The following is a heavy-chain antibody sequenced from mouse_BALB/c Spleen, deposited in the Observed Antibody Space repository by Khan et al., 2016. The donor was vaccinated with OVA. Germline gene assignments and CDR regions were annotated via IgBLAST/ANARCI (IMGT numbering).Heavy chain of an antibody. CDR3: TRDRNYYGSSFYFDY. CDR1: GFTFSSYS. D-gene: IGHD1-1*01. J-gene: IGHJ2*01. V-gene: IGHV5-6-4*01. CDR2: ITSGGSYT. Sequence: EVELVESGGGLVKPGGSLRLSCEASGFTFSSYSMSWVRQTPEKRLEWVATITSGGSYTYHPDSVQGRFTISRDNAKHTLYLQMSRLKSEDTAIYYCTRDRNYYGSSFYFDYWGQGTTLTVSS.